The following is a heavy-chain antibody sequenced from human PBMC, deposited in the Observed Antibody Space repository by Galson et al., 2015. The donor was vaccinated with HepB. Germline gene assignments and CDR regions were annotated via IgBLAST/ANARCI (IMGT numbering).Heavy chain of an antibody. Sequence: SLRLSCAASGFTFSNYAVYWVRQAPGKGLEWVAVMSYDGSTKYYADSVKGRFTISRDNSKNTVYLQMNSLRTEDTAVYYCARDESRNSSSYLINFYFNYWGQGTLVTVSS. V-gene: IGHV3-30*04. CDR2: MSYDGSTK. D-gene: IGHD6-13*01. CDR1: GFTFSNYA. CDR3: ARDESRNSSSYLINFYFNY. J-gene: IGHJ4*02.